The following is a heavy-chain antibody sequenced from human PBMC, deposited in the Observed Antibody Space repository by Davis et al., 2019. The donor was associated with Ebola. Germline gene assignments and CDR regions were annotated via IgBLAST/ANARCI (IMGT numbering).Heavy chain of an antibody. CDR2: ISSSSSTI. J-gene: IGHJ4*02. CDR3: ARGKMTTVTTFDY. V-gene: IGHV3-48*02. D-gene: IGHD4-17*01. CDR1: GFTFSSYS. Sequence: GGSLRLSCAASGFTFSSYSMNWVRQAPGKGLEWVSYISSSSSTIYYADSVKGQFTISRDKAKNSLYLQMNSLRDEDTAVYYCARGKMTTVTTFDYWGQGTLVTVSS.